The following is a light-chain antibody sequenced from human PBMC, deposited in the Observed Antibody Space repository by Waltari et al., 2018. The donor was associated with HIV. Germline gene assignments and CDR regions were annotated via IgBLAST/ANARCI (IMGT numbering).Light chain of an antibody. CDR2: EVS. J-gene: IGLJ2*01. Sequence: QSALTQPASVSGSPGQSITISCTGTSRDVGGYNYVSWYQQHPGKAPKLIIYEVSDRPSWVSNRFSGSKSGNTAYLTISGLQAEDEADYYCSSYTSSSTLVFGGGTKLTVL. V-gene: IGLV2-14*01. CDR1: SRDVGGYNY. CDR3: SSYTSSSTLV.